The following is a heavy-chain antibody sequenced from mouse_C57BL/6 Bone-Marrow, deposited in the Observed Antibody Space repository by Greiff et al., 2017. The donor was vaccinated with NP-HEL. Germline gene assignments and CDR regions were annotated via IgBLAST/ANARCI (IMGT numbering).Heavy chain of an antibody. Sequence: EVQLVESGGGLVQPKGSLKLSCAASGFTFNTYAMHWVRQAPGKGLEWVARIRSKSSNYATYYADSVKDRFTISRDDSQSMLYLQMNNLKTEDTARYYCVSLIYYGNYAWFAYWGQGTMVTVSA. V-gene: IGHV10-3*01. D-gene: IGHD2-1*01. J-gene: IGHJ3*01. CDR1: GFTFNTYA. CDR3: VSLIYYGNYAWFAY. CDR2: IRSKSSNYAT.